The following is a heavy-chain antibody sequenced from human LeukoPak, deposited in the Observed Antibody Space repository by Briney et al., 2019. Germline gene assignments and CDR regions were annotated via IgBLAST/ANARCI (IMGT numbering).Heavy chain of an antibody. CDR1: GFTFSSYA. CDR3: TRVGRAWQPLGYFFDY. D-gene: IGHD5-12*01. Sequence: GGSLRLSCAASGFTFSSYAMHWVRQAPGKGLDWVALISYDGSNKYYGDSVKGRFTISRDNSKNTLSLQMNSLRAEDTAVYYCTRVGRAWQPLGYFFDYWGQGTLVTVSS. V-gene: IGHV3-30*01. CDR2: ISYDGSNK. J-gene: IGHJ4*02.